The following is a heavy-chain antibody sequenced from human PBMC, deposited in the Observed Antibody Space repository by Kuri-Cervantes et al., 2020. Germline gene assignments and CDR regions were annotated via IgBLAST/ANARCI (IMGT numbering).Heavy chain of an antibody. CDR3: AADTGYYGSGSYSLFDY. CDR2: IVVGSGNT. Sequence: SVKVSCKASGLTFTSSAVQWVRQARGQRLEWIGWIVVGSGNTNYAQKFQERVTITRDMSTSTAYRELSGGGSEDTAVYYCAADTGYYGSGSYSLFDYWGQGTLVTVSS. J-gene: IGHJ4*02. CDR1: GLTFTSSA. V-gene: IGHV1-58*01. D-gene: IGHD3-10*01.